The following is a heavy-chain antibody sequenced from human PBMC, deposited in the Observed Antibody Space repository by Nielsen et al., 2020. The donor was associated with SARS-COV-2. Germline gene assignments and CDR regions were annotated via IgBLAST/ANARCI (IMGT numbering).Heavy chain of an antibody. V-gene: IGHV4-34*01. J-gene: IGHJ4*02. CDR2: INHSGST. Sequence: SETLSLTCAVYGGSFSGYYWSWIRQPPGKGLEWIGEINHSGSTNYNPSLKSRVTISVDTSKNQFSLKLSSVTAADTAVYYCGRGWGRGNLDYWGQGTLVTVSS. D-gene: IGHD3-16*01. CDR3: GRGWGRGNLDY. CDR1: GGSFSGYY.